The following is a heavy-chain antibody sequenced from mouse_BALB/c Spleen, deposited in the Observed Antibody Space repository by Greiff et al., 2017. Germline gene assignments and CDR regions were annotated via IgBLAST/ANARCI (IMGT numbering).Heavy chain of an antibody. V-gene: IGHV5-4*02. J-gene: IGHJ2*01. CDR3: ARGTMITTVDY. CDR1: GFTFSDYY. Sequence: EVMLVESGGGLVKPGGSLKLSCAASGFTFSDYYLYWVRQTPEKRLEWVATISDGGSYTYYPDSVKGRFTISRDNAKNNLYLQMSSLKSEDTAMYYCARGTMITTVDYWGQGTTLTVSS. D-gene: IGHD2-4*01. CDR2: ISDGGSYT.